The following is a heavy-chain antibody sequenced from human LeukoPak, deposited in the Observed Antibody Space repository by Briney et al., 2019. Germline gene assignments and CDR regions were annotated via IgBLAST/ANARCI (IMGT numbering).Heavy chain of an antibody. J-gene: IGHJ4*02. CDR3: GKKIKAAHYSSGCFDY. Sequence: GGSLRLSCVASGFTFSRFAMSWVRQAPGKGLEGVSGISGTGSSTYYADSVKGRLTISRDNSKNTLYLQMHSLRADDTAVYYCGKKIKAAHYSSGCFDYWGQGAPVTVSS. D-gene: IGHD6-19*01. CDR2: ISGTGSST. CDR1: GFTFSRFA. V-gene: IGHV3-23*01.